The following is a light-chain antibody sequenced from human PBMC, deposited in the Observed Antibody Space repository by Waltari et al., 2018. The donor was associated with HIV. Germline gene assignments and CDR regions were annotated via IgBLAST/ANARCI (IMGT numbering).Light chain of an antibody. CDR1: GAEVGAYNY. CDR3: AAWDDTLKSLL. Sequence: QSALTQPASVSGSPGQSITISCAGTGAEVGAYNYVAWYQKLPGTAPKLLLYGNQRLSGVPDRFSGSQSGTSASLAISGLQSEDEADFYCAAWDDTLKSLLFGGGTKLTVL. V-gene: IGLV2-14*03. CDR2: GN. J-gene: IGLJ2*01.